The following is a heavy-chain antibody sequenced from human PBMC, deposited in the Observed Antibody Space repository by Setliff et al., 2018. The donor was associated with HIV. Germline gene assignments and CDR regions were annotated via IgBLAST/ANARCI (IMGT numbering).Heavy chain of an antibody. Sequence: AGESLKISCTASGFTFSSYWMHWVRQAPGKGLVWVSRINSDGSSTSYADSVKGRFTISRDNAKNTLYLQMNSLRAEDTAVYYCAREPHELRYFDWLLYPAYYYYGMDVWGQGTTVTVSS. CDR1: GFTFSSYW. D-gene: IGHD3-9*01. J-gene: IGHJ6*02. CDR3: AREPHELRYFDWLLYPAYYYYGMDV. CDR2: INSDGSST. V-gene: IGHV3-74*01.